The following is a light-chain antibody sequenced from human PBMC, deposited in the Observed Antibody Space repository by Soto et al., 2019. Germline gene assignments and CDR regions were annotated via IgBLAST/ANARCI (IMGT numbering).Light chain of an antibody. CDR3: QQYSGLPKT. J-gene: IGKJ1*01. Sequence: EIVLTQSPGTLSLSPGERATLSCRASQSVTSSYLAWYQQRPGQAPRLLIYGASSRATGIPDRFSGSGSGTDLTLTISSLEPEDFAVYYCQQYSGLPKTFGQGTKV. CDR1: QSVTSSY. CDR2: GAS. V-gene: IGKV3-20*01.